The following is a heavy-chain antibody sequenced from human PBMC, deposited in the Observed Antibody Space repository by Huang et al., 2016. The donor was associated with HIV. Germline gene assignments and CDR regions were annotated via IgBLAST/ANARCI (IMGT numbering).Heavy chain of an antibody. CDR3: ARGEELDY. CDR1: GFTFSDDY. V-gene: IGHV3-11*01. J-gene: IGHJ4*01. Sequence: QVQLVESGGGLVKPGGSLRLSCAASGFTFSDDYMTWIRPTRGKGLEWVSYISTYGTTVYYADSVKGRFTISRDDAKNLLFLQMNSLRAADTAVYYCARGEELDYWGHGTLVTVSS. CDR2: ISTYGTTV.